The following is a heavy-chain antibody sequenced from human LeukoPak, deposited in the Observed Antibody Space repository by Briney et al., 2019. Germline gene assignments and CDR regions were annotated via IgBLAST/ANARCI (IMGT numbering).Heavy chain of an antibody. J-gene: IGHJ6*03. CDR3: ARDSSAVVPAGSYMDV. V-gene: IGHV3-30*03. CDR2: ISYDGSNK. CDR1: GFTFSSYS. Sequence: GGSLRLSCAASGFTFSSYSMNWVRQAPGKGLEWVAVISYDGSNKYYADSVKGRFTISRDNSKNTLYLQMNSLRAEDTAVYYCARDSSAVVPAGSYMDVWGKGTTVTVSS. D-gene: IGHD2-2*01.